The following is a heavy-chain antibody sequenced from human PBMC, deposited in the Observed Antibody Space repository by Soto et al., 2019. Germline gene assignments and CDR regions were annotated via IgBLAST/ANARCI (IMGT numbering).Heavy chain of an antibody. CDR2: ISRSSTGI. D-gene: IGHD3-10*01. CDR3: ARAVTSGLDV. CDR1: GFTFSLYS. V-gene: IGHV3-48*02. Sequence: EVQLVESGGGLVQPGGSLRLSCAASGFTFSLYSMSWVRQAPGKGLEWVSYISRSSTGIHYADSVKGRFTISRDDATISMHLQMNGLRDGDTAVYYCARAVTSGLDVWGQGTTVRISS. J-gene: IGHJ6*02.